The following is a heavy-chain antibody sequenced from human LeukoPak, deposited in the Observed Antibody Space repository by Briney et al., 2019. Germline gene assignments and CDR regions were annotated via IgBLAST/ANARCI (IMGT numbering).Heavy chain of an antibody. J-gene: IGHJ4*02. V-gene: IGHV3-7*01. Sequence: GGSLRLSCAASGFTFSSYWMSWVRQAPGKGLEWVANIKDDGSDKYYVDSVKGRFAISRDNAKNSLYLQMNSLRDDDTAVYYCARAAGGTSRDYWGQGTLVTVSS. CDR2: IKDDGSDK. D-gene: IGHD1-26*01. CDR1: GFTFSSYW. CDR3: ARAAGGTSRDY.